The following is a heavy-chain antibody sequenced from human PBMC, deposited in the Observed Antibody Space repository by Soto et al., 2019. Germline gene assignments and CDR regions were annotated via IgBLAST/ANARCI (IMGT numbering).Heavy chain of an antibody. CDR1: GGSISGYY. CDR3: ARDLWGYCGTDCYPLDV. D-gene: IGHD2-21*02. CDR2: MYNTGST. V-gene: IGHV4-59*01. J-gene: IGHJ6*02. Sequence: SKTLSVTCTVTGGSISGYYWSWIRQPQGKGLEWIGYMYNTGSTVYNPSFKSRVTISVDTSKNQFSLKLNSVTAADTAVYYCARDLWGYCGTDCYPLDVWGQGTTVTVS.